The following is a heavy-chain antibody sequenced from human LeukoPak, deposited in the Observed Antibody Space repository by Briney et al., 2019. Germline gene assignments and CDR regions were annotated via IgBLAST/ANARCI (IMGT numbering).Heavy chain of an antibody. Sequence: PGGSLRLSCAASGFTFSSYRMHWVRRAPGKGLVWVSRISSDGSSTTYADSVKGRFTISRDNAKNTLYLQMNSLRAEDTAVYYCARNVYDSSGYYYFDYWGQGTLVTVSS. J-gene: IGHJ4*02. CDR3: ARNVYDSSGYYYFDY. CDR1: GFTFSSYR. V-gene: IGHV3-74*01. CDR2: ISSDGSST. D-gene: IGHD3-22*01.